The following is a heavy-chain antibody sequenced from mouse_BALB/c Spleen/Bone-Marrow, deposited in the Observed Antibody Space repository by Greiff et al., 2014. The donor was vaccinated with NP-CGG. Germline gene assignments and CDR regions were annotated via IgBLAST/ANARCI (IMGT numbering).Heavy chain of an antibody. CDR2: INPSNGRT. J-gene: IGHJ4*01. Sequence: VQLQQSGAELVKPGASLKLSCKASGYTFTNYWIYWVKQRPGQGLEWIGEINPSNGRTNYNEKFKTKATLTVDKSSSTAYMQLSSLTSEDSAVNYCAARLSHLAMDYWGQGTSVTVSS. CDR1: GYTFTNYW. D-gene: IGHD2-2*01. V-gene: IGHV1S81*02. CDR3: AARLSHLAMDY.